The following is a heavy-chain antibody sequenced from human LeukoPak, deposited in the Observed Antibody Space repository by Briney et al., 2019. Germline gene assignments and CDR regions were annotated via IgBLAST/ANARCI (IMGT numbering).Heavy chain of an antibody. CDR1: GFTFSSYA. Sequence: PGGSLRLSCAASGFTFSSYAMHWVRQAPGKGLEWVAVISYDGSNKYYADSVKGRFTISRDNSKNTLYLQMNSLRAEDTAVYYCATSHDYGDFYFDYWGQGTLVTVSS. CDR2: ISYDGSNK. CDR3: ATSHDYGDFYFDY. V-gene: IGHV3-30-3*01. J-gene: IGHJ4*02. D-gene: IGHD4-17*01.